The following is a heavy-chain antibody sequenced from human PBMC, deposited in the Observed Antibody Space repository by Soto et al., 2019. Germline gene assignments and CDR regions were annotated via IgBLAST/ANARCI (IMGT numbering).Heavy chain of an antibody. D-gene: IGHD3-22*01. J-gene: IGHJ4*02. CDR2: IYYSGST. V-gene: IGHV4-59*01. CDR3: ARESDNYYYDSSGYLDY. Sequence: PSETLSLTCTVSGGSISSYYWSWIRQPPGKGLEWIGYIYYSGSTNYNPSLKSRVTISVDTSKNQFSLKLSSVTAADTAVYYCARESDNYYYDSSGYLDYWGQGTLVTVSS. CDR1: GGSISSYY.